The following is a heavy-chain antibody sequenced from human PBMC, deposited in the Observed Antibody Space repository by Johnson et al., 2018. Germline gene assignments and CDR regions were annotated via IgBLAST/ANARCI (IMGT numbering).Heavy chain of an antibody. J-gene: IGHJ6*02. CDR2: IIPIFDIA. V-gene: IGHV1-69*15. Sequence: QVQLVQSGAEVKKPGSSVKVSCKASGGTFNTNTFSWVRQAPGQGLEWLGRIIPIFDIANNAQKFRGRVTLTADESTGTAYRELSSLRYEDTSVYYCARGQTDPIVTVPAGLTIFGLEVWGQGTTVIVS. CDR3: ARGQTDPIVTVPAGLTIFGLEV. D-gene: IGHD3-16*02. CDR1: GGTFNTNT.